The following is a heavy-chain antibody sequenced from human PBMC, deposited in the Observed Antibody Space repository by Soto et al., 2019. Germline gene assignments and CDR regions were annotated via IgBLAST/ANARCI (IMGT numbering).Heavy chain of an antibody. V-gene: IGHV1-69*01. D-gene: IGHD5-18*01. CDR1: GGTFSSYA. J-gene: IGHJ6*02. CDR2: IIPIFGTA. Sequence: QVQLVQSGAEVKKTGSSVKVSCKASGGTFSSYAISWVRQAPGQGLEWMGGIIPIFGTANYAQKFQGRVTITADESTSTAYMELSSLRSEDTAVYYCASGSYGSWYYYYGMDVWGQGTTVTVSS. CDR3: ASGSYGSWYYYYGMDV.